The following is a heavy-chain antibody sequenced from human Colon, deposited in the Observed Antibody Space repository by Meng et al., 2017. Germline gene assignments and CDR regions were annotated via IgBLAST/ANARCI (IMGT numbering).Heavy chain of an antibody. CDR2: INHSGST. V-gene: IGHV4-31*03. D-gene: IGHD1-1*01. CDR1: GGSPSSDTYY. Sequence: VQLHESGPGLVKSSQNLSLTCTVSGGSPSSDTYYWTWIRQDPGKGLEWMGIINHSGSTYYNPSLKSRVTLSLDTSKQQFSLKLISVTAADTAVYFCARGLNEGGLAHNWFDPWGQGTLVTVSS. J-gene: IGHJ5*02. CDR3: ARGLNEGGLAHNWFDP.